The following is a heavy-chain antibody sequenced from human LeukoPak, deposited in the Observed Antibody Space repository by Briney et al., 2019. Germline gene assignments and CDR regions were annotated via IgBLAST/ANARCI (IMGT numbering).Heavy chain of an antibody. CDR1: GGSFSGYY. V-gene: IGHV4-34*01. D-gene: IGHD3-9*01. CDR3: ARAPRYYDILTGYRTLLYYFDY. Sequence: SETLSLTCAVYGGSFSGYYWSWIRQPPGKGLEWIGEINHSGGTNYNPSLKSRVTISVDTSKNQFSLKLSSVTAADTAVYYCARAPRYYDILTGYRTLLYYFDYWGQGTLVTVSS. CDR2: INHSGGT. J-gene: IGHJ4*02.